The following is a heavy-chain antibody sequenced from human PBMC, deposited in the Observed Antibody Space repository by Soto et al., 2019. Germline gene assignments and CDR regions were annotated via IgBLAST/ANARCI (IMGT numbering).Heavy chain of an antibody. V-gene: IGHV1-69*13. Sequence: SVKVSCKASGGTFSSYAISWVRQAPGQGLEWMGGIIPIFGTANYAQKFQGRVTITADESTSTAYMELSSLRSEDTAVYYCARGFLESSSSGYYYGMDVWGQGTTVTVS. CDR3: ARGFLESSSSGYYYGMDV. CDR1: GGTFSSYA. D-gene: IGHD6-6*01. J-gene: IGHJ6*02. CDR2: IIPIFGTA.